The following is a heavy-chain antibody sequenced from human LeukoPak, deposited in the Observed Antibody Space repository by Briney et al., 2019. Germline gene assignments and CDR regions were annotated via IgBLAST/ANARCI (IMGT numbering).Heavy chain of an antibody. V-gene: IGHV1-46*01. D-gene: IGHD6-19*01. J-gene: IGHJ4*02. Sequence: ASVKVSCKASGYTFTSYYMHWVRQAPGQGLEWMGIINPSGGSTSYAQKSQGRVTMTRDTSTSTVYMELSSLRSEDTAVYYCARGPREQWLVTLFDYWGQGTLVTVSS. CDR2: INPSGGST. CDR1: GYTFTSYY. CDR3: ARGPREQWLVTLFDY.